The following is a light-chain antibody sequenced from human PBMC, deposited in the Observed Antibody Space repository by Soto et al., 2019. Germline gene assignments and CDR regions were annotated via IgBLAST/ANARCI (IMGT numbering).Light chain of an antibody. CDR3: SSDTTTSTLI. Sequence: QSVLTQPASVSGSPGQSITISCTGTSSDIGTYNFVSWYQQHPGKAPKLLIHEINNRPSGVSIRFSGSKSGSTASLTISGLQDEDEADYYCSSDTTTSTLIFGGGTKLTVL. CDR1: SSDIGTYNF. V-gene: IGLV2-14*01. CDR2: EIN. J-gene: IGLJ2*01.